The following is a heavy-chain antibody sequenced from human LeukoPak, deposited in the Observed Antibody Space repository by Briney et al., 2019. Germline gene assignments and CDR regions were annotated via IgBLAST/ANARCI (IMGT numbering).Heavy chain of an antibody. V-gene: IGHV1-2*02. Sequence: ASVKVSCKASGYTFTGYYMHWVRQAPAQGLEWMGWINPNSGGTNYSQKFQGRVTMTRDTSISTAYMELSRLRSDDTAVYYCARDSSPLLWFGESVLGYWGQGTLVTVSS. CDR3: ARDSSPLLWFGESVLGY. D-gene: IGHD3-10*01. CDR2: INPNSGGT. J-gene: IGHJ4*02. CDR1: GYTFTGYY.